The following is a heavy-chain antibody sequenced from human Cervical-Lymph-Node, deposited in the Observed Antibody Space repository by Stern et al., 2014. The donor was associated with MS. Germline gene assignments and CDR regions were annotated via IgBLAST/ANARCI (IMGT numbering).Heavy chain of an antibody. CDR3: AVDVSGYSYGYDY. Sequence: ESGPALVRPTQTLTLTCTFSGFSLSTNGMRVSWIRQPPGKALEWLALIDWDDDKFYSTSLKTRLTVSKDTSKNQVVLTMTNMDPVDTATYYCAVDVSGYSYGYDYWGQGTLVTVSS. CDR1: GFSLSTNGMR. J-gene: IGHJ4*02. V-gene: IGHV2-70*04. CDR2: IDWDDDK. D-gene: IGHD5-18*01.